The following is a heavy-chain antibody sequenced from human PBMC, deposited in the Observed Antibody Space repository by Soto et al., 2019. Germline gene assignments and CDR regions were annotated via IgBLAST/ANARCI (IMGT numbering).Heavy chain of an antibody. CDR2: IYYSGST. CDR3: ARGVVVVPAAISWFDP. D-gene: IGHD2-2*01. V-gene: IGHV4-61*01. Sequence: QVQLQESGPGLVKPSETLSLTCTVSGGSVSSGSYSWSWFRQPPGQGLEWIGYIYYSGSTNYNPSLKSRLTMSVDTSQHQFCLKLNSATAADTAVYYWARGVVVVPAAISWFDPRGQGTLVTVSS. J-gene: IGHJ5*02. CDR1: GGSVSSGSYS.